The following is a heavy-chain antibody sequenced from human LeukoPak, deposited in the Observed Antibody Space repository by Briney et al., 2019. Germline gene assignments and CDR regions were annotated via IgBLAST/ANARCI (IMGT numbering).Heavy chain of an antibody. D-gene: IGHD5-18*01. V-gene: IGHV4-30-4*01. CDR2: FYYTGKT. Sequence: SQTLSLTCTVSGGSINSGDYCWSWVRQPPGKGLEWIGCFYYTGKTFYNPSLQSRVAISGDTAMNQVSLRVTSVTAADTALYYCARTGFTYGSAGFWGQGTLVTVSA. J-gene: IGHJ4*02. CDR1: GGSINSGDYC. CDR3: ARTGFTYGSAGF.